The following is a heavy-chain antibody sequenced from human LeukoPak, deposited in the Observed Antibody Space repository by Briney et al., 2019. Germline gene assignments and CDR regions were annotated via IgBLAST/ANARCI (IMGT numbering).Heavy chain of an antibody. CDR1: GGTFSSYA. CDR2: IIPIFGTA. J-gene: IGHJ4*02. D-gene: IGHD3-22*01. CDR3: AKAFSSSGYAMYYFDY. Sequence: SVKVSCKASGGTFSSYAISWVRQAPGQGLEWMGGIIPIFGTANYAQKFQGRVTITADESTSTAYMELSSLRSEDTAVYYCAKAFSSSGYAMYYFDYWGQGTLVTVSS. V-gene: IGHV1-69*13.